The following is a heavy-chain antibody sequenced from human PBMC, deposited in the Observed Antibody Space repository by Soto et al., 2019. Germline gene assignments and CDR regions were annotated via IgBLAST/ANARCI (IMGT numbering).Heavy chain of an antibody. J-gene: IGHJ4*02. CDR2: ISGSGGST. CDR1: GFSFDFYA. Sequence: LRLSCAASGFSFDFYAMHWVRQAPGKGLEWVSAISGSGGSTYYADSVKGRFTISRDNSKNTLYLQMNSLRAEDTAVYYCAKDHYDILTGYYYFDYWGQGTLVTVSS. CDR3: AKDHYDILTGYYYFDY. D-gene: IGHD3-9*01. V-gene: IGHV3-23*01.